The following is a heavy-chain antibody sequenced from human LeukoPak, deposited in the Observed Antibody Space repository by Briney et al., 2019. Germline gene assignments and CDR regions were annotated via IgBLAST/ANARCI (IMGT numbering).Heavy chain of an antibody. V-gene: IGHV1-69*06. D-gene: IGHD3-9*01. CDR3: AKVHYDILTGPPFYYYGMDV. CDR2: IITIFGTA. Sequence: ASVKVSCKASGGTFSSYAISWVRQAPGQGLEWMGGIITIFGTANNAQKFQGRVTITADKSTSTAYMELSSLRSEDTAVYYCAKVHYDILTGPPFYYYGMDVWGKGTTVTVSS. J-gene: IGHJ6*04. CDR1: GGTFSSYA.